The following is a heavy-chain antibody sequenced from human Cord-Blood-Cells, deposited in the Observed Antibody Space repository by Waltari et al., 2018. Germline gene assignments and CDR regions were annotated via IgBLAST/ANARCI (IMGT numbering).Heavy chain of an antibody. V-gene: IGHV3-33*01. CDR1: GFTFSSYG. CDR2: IWYDGSNK. J-gene: IGHJ4*02. Sequence: QVQLVDSGGGVVQPGRSLRLSCAASGFTFSSYGMHWVRQAPGKGLEWVAVIWYDGSNKYYADSVKGRFTISRDNSKNTLYLQMNSLRAEDTAVYYCARDGMRSGYDLEDYWGQGTLVTVSS. CDR3: ARDGMRSGYDLEDY. D-gene: IGHD5-12*01.